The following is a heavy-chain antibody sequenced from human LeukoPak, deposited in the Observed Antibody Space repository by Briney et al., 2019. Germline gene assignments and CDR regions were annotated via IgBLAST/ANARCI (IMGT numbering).Heavy chain of an antibody. Sequence: GGSLRLSCAASGFTFSNYAMSWVRQAPGKGLEWVAVISYDGSNKYYADSVKGRFTISRDNSKNTLYLQMNSLRAEDTAVYYCARDRYSSGWYDYWGQGTLVTVSS. CDR2: ISYDGSNK. CDR1: GFTFSNYA. CDR3: ARDRYSSGWYDY. J-gene: IGHJ4*02. D-gene: IGHD6-19*01. V-gene: IGHV3-30-3*01.